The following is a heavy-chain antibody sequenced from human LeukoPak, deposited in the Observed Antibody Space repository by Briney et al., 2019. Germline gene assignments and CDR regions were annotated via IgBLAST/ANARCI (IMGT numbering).Heavy chain of an antibody. V-gene: IGHV3-21*01. D-gene: IGHD2-2*01. CDR1: GFTFSSYS. J-gene: IGHJ4*02. CDR3: ARLPAARDQDY. Sequence: GGSLRLSCAASGFTFSSYSMNWVRQAPGKGLEWVSSISSSSSYIYYADSVKGRFTISGDNAKNSLYLQMNSLRAEDTAVYYCARLPAARDQDYWGQGTLVTVSS. CDR2: ISSSSSYI.